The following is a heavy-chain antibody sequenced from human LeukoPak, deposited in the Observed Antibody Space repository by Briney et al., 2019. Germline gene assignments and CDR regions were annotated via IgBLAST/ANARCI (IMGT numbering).Heavy chain of an antibody. V-gene: IGHV3-7*01. Sequence: PGGSLRLSCEVSGLSFSRYAMHWVRQAPGKGLEWVASIKQDGSQKDYVDSVKGRFTISRDNARNALFLHMNSLRANDSAVYYCARDIPKWEPFDYWGQGTLVTVSS. CDR3: ARDIPKWEPFDY. CDR2: IKQDGSQK. CDR1: GLSFSRYA. D-gene: IGHD1-26*01. J-gene: IGHJ4*02.